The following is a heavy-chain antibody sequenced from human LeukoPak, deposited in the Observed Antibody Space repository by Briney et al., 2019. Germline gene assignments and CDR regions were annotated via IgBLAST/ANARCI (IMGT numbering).Heavy chain of an antibody. CDR3: AKESAAPDASYYFDY. CDR1: GFTFSSYG. CDR2: ISYDGSNK. Sequence: PRGSLRLSCAASGFTFSSYGMHWVRQAPGKGLEWVAVISYDGSNKYYADSVKGRFTISRDNSKNTLYLQMNSLRAEDTAVYYCAKESAAPDASYYFDYWGQGTLVTVSS. D-gene: IGHD6-6*01. V-gene: IGHV3-30*18. J-gene: IGHJ4*02.